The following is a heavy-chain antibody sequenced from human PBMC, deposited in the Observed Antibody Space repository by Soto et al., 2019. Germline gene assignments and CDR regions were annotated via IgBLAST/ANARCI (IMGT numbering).Heavy chain of an antibody. CDR3: ATTYYDILTGYLAIDY. V-gene: IGHV4-34*01. CDR1: GGSFSGYY. CDR2: INHSGST. D-gene: IGHD3-9*01. Sequence: SETLSLTCAVYGGSFSGYYWSWIRQPPGKGLEWIGEINHSGSTNYNPSLKSRVTISVDTSKNQFSLKLSSVTAADTAVYYCATTYYDILTGYLAIDYWGRGTLVTVSS. J-gene: IGHJ4*02.